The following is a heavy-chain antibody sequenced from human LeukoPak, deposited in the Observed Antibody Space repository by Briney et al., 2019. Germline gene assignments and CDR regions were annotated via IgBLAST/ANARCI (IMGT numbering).Heavy chain of an antibody. CDR1: GGTFSSYA. D-gene: IGHD4-17*01. CDR2: IIPIFGTA. V-gene: IGHV1-69*13. CDR3: ARDVVRGTTVFEYYYYYYMDV. J-gene: IGHJ6*03. Sequence: SVKVSCKASGGTFSSYAISWVRQAPGQGLEWMGGIIPIFGTANYAQKFQGRVTITADESTSTAYMELSSLRSDDTAVYYCARDVVRGTTVFEYYYYYYMDVWGKGTTVTVSS.